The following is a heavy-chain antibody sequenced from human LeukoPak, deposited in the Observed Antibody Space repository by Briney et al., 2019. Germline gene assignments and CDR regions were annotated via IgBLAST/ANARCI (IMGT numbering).Heavy chain of an antibody. D-gene: IGHD5-12*01. CDR3: AREEKYSGYPVLGSFDY. J-gene: IGHJ4*02. V-gene: IGHV4-38-2*02. CDR1: GYSISRGYY. Sequence: PSETLSLTCAVSGYSISRGYYWGWIRQPPGKGLEWIGSIYHSGSTYYNPSLKSRVTISVDTSKNQFSLKLSSVTAADTAVYYCAREEKYSGYPVLGSFDYWGQGTLVTVSS. CDR2: IYHSGST.